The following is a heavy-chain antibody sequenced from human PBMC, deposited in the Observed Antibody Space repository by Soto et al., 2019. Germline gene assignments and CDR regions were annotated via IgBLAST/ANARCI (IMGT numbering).Heavy chain of an antibody. CDR2: ISYDGSNK. V-gene: IGHV3-30*03. CDR3: AYGITGSHYFDY. D-gene: IGHD1-20*01. Sequence: PGGSLRLSCAASGFTFSSYGMHWVRQAPGKGLEWVAVISYDGSNKYYADSVKGRFTISRDNSKNTLYLQMNSLRAEDTAVYYCAYGITGSHYFDYWGQGTMVTV. CDR1: GFTFSSYG. J-gene: IGHJ4*02.